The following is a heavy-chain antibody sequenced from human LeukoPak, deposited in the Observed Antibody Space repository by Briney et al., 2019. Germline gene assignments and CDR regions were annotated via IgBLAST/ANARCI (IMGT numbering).Heavy chain of an antibody. CDR2: IIPIFGTA. V-gene: IGHV1-69*13. CDR3: ARDGDYYYDSSGYRVYYFDY. D-gene: IGHD3-22*01. CDR1: GGTFSSYA. J-gene: IGHJ4*02. Sequence: ASVKVSCKASGGTFSSYAISWVRQAPGQGLEWMGGIIPIFGTANYAQKLQGRVTITADESTSTAYMELSSLRSEDPAVYYCARDGDYYYDSSGYRVYYFDYWGQGTLVTVSS.